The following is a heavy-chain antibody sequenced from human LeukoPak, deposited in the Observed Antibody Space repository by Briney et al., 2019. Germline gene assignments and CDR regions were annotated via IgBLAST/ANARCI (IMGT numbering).Heavy chain of an antibody. CDR3: AREDDSSGYSQVGY. CDR1: GFTFSIYD. D-gene: IGHD3-22*01. Sequence: PGGSLRLSCAASGFTFSIYDMHWVRQVTGKGLEWVSGIDTAGGTYYPDSVKGRFTMSRENAKNSLHLQMNSLRAGDTAVYYCAREDDSSGYSQVGYWGQGTLVTVSS. J-gene: IGHJ4*02. V-gene: IGHV3-13*01. CDR2: IDTAGGT.